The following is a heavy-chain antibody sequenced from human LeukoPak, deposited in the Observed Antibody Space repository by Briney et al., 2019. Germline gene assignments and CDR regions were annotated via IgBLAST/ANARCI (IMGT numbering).Heavy chain of an antibody. CDR1: GFTFSSYW. Sequence: GGSLRLSCAASGFTFSSYWMSWVRQAPGKGLEWVANIKQDGSEKYYVDSVKGRFTISRDNSKNSLYLQMNSLRTEDTALYYCAKDSPRGGYNPNYEFDYWGQGTLVNVSS. J-gene: IGHJ4*02. CDR3: AKDSPRGGYNPNYEFDY. D-gene: IGHD5-24*01. V-gene: IGHV3-7*03. CDR2: IKQDGSEK.